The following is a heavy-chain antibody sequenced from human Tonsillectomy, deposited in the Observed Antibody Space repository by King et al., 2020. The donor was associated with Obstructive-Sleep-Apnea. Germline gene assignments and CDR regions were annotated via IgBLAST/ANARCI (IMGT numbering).Heavy chain of an antibody. J-gene: IGHJ4*02. CDR2: INSDGSST. Sequence: VQLVESGGGLIQPGGSLRLSCAASGVTFSSFWMHVVRQAPGKGLVWVSRINSDGSSTSDADSVKGRFTISRDNAKNTLYLQMNSLSVEDTAVYYCARDDYDRSGYRHFDYWGQGTLVTVSS. CDR3: ARDDYDRSGYRHFDY. V-gene: IGHV3-74*01. CDR1: GVTFSSFW. D-gene: IGHD3-22*01.